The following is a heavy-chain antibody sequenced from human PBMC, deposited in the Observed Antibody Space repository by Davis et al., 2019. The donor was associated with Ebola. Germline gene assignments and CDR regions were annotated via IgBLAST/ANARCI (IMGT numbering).Heavy chain of an antibody. Sequence: GGSLRLSCAASGFTFSGSAMHWVRQASGKGLEWVGRIRSKANSYATAYAASVKGRFTISRDDSKNTAYLQMNSLKTKDTAVYYCTRRQSSSWYSYYYYYGMDVWGQGTTVTVSS. V-gene: IGHV3-73*01. CDR1: GFTFSGSA. D-gene: IGHD6-13*01. CDR3: TRRQSSSWYSYYYYYGMDV. CDR2: IRSKANSYAT. J-gene: IGHJ6*02.